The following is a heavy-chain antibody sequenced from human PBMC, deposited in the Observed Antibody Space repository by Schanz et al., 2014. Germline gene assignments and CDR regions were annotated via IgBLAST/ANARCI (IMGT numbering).Heavy chain of an antibody. CDR2: ISWNSGSI. Sequence: VQLVESGGGLVQPGGSLRLSCAASGFTFSDYYMSWIRQAPGKGLEWVSSISWNSGSIDYADSVKGRFTISRDNAKNLLYLQMNGLRADDSAIYYCAKDHPSSGWPAFDVWGQGTQVTVSS. J-gene: IGHJ4*02. D-gene: IGHD6-19*01. V-gene: IGHV3-11*01. CDR1: GFTFSDYY. CDR3: AKDHPSSGWPAFDV.